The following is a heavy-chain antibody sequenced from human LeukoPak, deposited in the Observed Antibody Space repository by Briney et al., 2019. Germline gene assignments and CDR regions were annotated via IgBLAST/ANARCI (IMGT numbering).Heavy chain of an antibody. D-gene: IGHD3-22*01. CDR1: GFTFSGSA. CDR2: IRSKANSYAT. V-gene: IGHV3-73*01. CDR3: AKDPYYYDSSGLVPFDY. Sequence: PGGSLRLSCAASGFTFSGSAMHWVRQASGKGLEWVGRIRSKANSYATAYAASVKGRFTISRDDSMNTAYLQMNSLKTEDTAVYYCAKDPYYYDSSGLVPFDYWGQGTLVTVSS. J-gene: IGHJ4*02.